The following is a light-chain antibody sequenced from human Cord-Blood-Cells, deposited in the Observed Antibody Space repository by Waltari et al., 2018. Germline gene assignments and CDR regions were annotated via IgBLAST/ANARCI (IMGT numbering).Light chain of an antibody. V-gene: IGKV2-28*01. CDR1: QSLLHSNGYNY. CDR2: LGS. Sequence: DIVLNQSPLSLPVTPGEPASISCRSSQSLLHSNGYNYFDWYLQKPGQSPQLLIYLGSSRASGVPDRFSGSGSGTDFTLNISRVEAEDVAVYYCMQALQTPLTFGEGTKVEIK. CDR3: MQALQTPLT. J-gene: IGKJ4*01.